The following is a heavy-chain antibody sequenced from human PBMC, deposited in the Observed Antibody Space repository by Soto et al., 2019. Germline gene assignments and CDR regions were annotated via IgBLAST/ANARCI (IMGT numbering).Heavy chain of an antibody. J-gene: IGHJ6*02. Sequence: QVQLVQSGAEVKKPGSSVKVSCKASGGTFSSYAISWVRQAPGQGLEWMGGIIPISGTANYAQEFQGRVTMTVDESTSTAYMELSSLRSEDTAVYYCARSQGSSTSLEIYYYYYYGMDVWGQGTTVTVSS. D-gene: IGHD2-2*01. CDR3: ARSQGSSTSLEIYYYYYYGMDV. CDR1: GGTFSSYA. CDR2: IIPISGTA. V-gene: IGHV1-69*01.